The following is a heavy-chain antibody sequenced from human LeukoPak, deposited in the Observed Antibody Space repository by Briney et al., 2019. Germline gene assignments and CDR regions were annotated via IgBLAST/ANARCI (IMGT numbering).Heavy chain of an antibody. J-gene: IGHJ5*02. CDR1: GGSISSGGYS. CDR2: IYHSGST. Sequence: SETLSLTCADSGGSISSGGYSWSWIRQPPGKGLEWVGYIYHSGSTYYNPSLKSRVTISVDRSKNQFSLKLSSVTAADTALYYCARYDYGDCWFDPWGQGTLVTVSS. V-gene: IGHV4-30-2*02. D-gene: IGHD4-17*01. CDR3: ARYDYGDCWFDP.